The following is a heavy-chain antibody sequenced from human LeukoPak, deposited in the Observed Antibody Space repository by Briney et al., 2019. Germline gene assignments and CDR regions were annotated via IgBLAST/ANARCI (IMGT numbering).Heavy chain of an antibody. D-gene: IGHD3-10*01. CDR1: GYSISSGYY. V-gene: IGHV4-38-2*02. J-gene: IGHJ4*02. CDR2: IYHSGST. Sequence: SETLSLTCTVSGYSISSGYYWGWIRQPPGKGLEWIGIIYHSGSTSYNPSLKSRVTISVDTSKNQFSLKLSPVTAADTAVYYCARDSGLYYYFDYWGQGTLVTVSS. CDR3: ARDSGLYYYFDY.